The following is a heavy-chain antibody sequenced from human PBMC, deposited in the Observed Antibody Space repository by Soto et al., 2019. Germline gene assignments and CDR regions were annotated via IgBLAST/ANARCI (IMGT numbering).Heavy chain of an antibody. D-gene: IGHD1-26*01. CDR2: IYYSGST. J-gene: IGHJ5*02. CDR3: ARLISRSTWFDP. CDR1: GGSISSYY. V-gene: IGHV4-59*01. Sequence: PSETLSLTCTVSGGSISSYYWSWIRQPPGKGLEWVGYIYYSGSTNYNPSLKSRVTISVDTSKSRFSLKLSSVTAADTAVYYCARLISRSTWFDPWGQGTLVTVSS.